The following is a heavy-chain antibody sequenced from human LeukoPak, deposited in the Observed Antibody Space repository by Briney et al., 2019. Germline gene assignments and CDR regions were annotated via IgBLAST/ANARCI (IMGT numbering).Heavy chain of an antibody. D-gene: IGHD1-14*01. CDR1: GFTFSSYS. V-gene: IGHV3-48*01. Sequence: GGSLRLSCAASGFTFSSYSMNWVRQAPGKGVEWVSYISGSSSTIYYADSVKGRFTISRDYPKNSLYLQMNSLRVEDTAVYYCAGGYPGGVWGRGTTVSVSS. CDR3: AGGYPGGV. CDR2: ISGSSSTI. J-gene: IGHJ6*04.